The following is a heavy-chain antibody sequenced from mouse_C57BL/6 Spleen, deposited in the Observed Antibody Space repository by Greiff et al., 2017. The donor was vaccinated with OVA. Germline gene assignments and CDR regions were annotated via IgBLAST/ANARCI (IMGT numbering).Heavy chain of an antibody. D-gene: IGHD4-1*01. CDR2: IYPGSGNT. Sequence: QVQLKQSGPELVKPGASVKISCKASGYSFTSYYIPWVKQRPGQGLEWIGWIYPGSGNTKYNEKFKGKATLTADTSSSTAYMQLSSLTAEDAEVYYCAREGGNWGGFDYWGQGTTLTVSS. V-gene: IGHV1-66*01. CDR3: AREGGNWGGFDY. J-gene: IGHJ2*01. CDR1: GYSFTSYY.